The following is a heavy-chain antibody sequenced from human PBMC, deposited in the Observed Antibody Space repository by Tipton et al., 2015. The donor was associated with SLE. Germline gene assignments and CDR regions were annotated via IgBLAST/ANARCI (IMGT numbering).Heavy chain of an antibody. CDR1: GGSFSGYY. V-gene: IGHV4-59*01. CDR3: ARAEYCSSTSCSYYMDV. Sequence: TLSLTCAVYGGSFSGYYWSWIRQPPGKGLEWIGYIYYSGSTNYNPSLKSRVTISVDTSKNQFSLKLISVTAADTAVYYCARAEYCSSTSCSYYMDVWGKGTTVTVSS. CDR2: IYYSGST. D-gene: IGHD2-2*01. J-gene: IGHJ6*03.